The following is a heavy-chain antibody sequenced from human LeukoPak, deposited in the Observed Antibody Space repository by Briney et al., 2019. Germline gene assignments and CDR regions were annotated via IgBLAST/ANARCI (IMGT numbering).Heavy chain of an antibody. Sequence: GGSLRLSCAASGFTFSSYAMSWVRQGPGRGLVWVSRISPDGSDTTYADSVKGRFTISRDNARNTLYLQMNSLRVEDTAVYYCARVSSSWYGTYYFDYWGQGTLVTVSS. CDR1: GFTFSSYA. CDR3: ARVSSSWYGTYYFDY. CDR2: ISPDGSDT. J-gene: IGHJ4*02. D-gene: IGHD6-13*01. V-gene: IGHV3-74*01.